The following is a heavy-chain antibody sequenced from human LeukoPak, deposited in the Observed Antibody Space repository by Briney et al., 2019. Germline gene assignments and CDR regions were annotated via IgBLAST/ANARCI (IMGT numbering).Heavy chain of an antibody. CDR2: INHSGST. J-gene: IGHJ5*02. D-gene: IGHD4-11*01. V-gene: IGHV4-34*01. CDR1: GGSFSGYY. CDR3: ASFTVTTLGGWFDP. Sequence: SETLSLTCAVYGGSFSGYYWSWIRQPPGKGPEWIGEINHSGSTNYNPSLKSRVTISVDTSKNQFSLKLSSVTAADTAVYYCASFTVTTLGGWFDPWGQGTLVTVSS.